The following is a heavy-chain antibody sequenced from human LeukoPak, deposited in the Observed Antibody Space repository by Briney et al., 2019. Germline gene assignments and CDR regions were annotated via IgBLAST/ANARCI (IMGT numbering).Heavy chain of an antibody. D-gene: IGHD3-22*01. J-gene: IGHJ5*02. CDR2: INPNSGGT. CDR3: ARTNGYYYDSSGYYYRWFDP. Sequence: GASVKVSCKASGYTFTRYYMHWVRQAPGQGLEWMGWINPNSGGTNYAQKFRGRVTMTRDTSISTAYMELSRLRSDDTAVYYCARTNGYYYDSSGYYYRWFDPWGQGTLVTVSS. V-gene: IGHV1-2*02. CDR1: GYTFTRYY.